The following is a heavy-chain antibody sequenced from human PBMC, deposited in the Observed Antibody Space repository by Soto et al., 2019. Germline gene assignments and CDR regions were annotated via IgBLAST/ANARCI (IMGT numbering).Heavy chain of an antibody. V-gene: IGHV3-23*01. D-gene: IGHD3-16*01. J-gene: IGHJ2*01. CDR3: AKAGDSRDWYFDL. Sequence: EVQLLESGGGLVQPGGSLRLSCAASGFTFSSYAMSWVRQAPGKGLEWVSAISGSGGSTYYADSVKGRFTISRDNSKNTLDLQMNSLRAEDTAVYYCAKAGDSRDWYFDLWGRGTLVTVSS. CDR1: GFTFSSYA. CDR2: ISGSGGST.